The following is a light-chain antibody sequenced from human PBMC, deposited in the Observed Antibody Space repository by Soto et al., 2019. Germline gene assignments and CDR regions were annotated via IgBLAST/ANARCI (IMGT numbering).Light chain of an antibody. CDR2: EVR. V-gene: IGLV2-14*01. Sequence: SALTQPASVSGSPGQSITISCTGTSSDVGAYNYVSWYQQYPGKAPKVIIFEVRKRPSGVSNRFSGSKSGDTASLTISGLQAEDEADYYCSSYRSSTTFVFGTGTKVTV. CDR3: SSYRSSTTFV. J-gene: IGLJ1*01. CDR1: SSDVGAYNY.